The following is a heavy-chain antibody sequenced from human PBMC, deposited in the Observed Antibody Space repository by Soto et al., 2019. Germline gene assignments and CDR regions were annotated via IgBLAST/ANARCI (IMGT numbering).Heavy chain of an antibody. D-gene: IGHD6-13*01. CDR3: ARLPPGIAAAGPTFDY. CDR1: GYSFTSYW. V-gene: IGHV5-51*01. CDR2: IYPGDSDT. Sequence: GESLKISCKGSGYSFTSYWIGWVRQMPGKGLEWMGIIYPGDSDTRYSPSFQGQVTISADKSISTAYLQWSSLKASDTAMYYCARLPPGIAAAGPTFDYWGQGTLVTVSS. J-gene: IGHJ4*02.